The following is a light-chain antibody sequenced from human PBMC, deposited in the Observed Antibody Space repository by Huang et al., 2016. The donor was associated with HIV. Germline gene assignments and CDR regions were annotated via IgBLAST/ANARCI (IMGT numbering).Light chain of an antibody. CDR1: QSVTIKY. V-gene: IGKV3-20*01. CDR3: QQYDESPCN. CDR2: GAS. Sequence: EIVLTQSPGTLSLSPGESATLSCRASQSVTIKYLAWCQQKPGQSPRPLIYGASSRGTGIPDRFSGSGSGTDFTLTISRLEPEDFAVYYCQQYDESPCNFGPGTKVDIK. J-gene: IGKJ3*01.